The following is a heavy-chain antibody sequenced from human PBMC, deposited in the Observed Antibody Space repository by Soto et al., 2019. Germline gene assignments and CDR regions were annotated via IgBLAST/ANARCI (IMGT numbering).Heavy chain of an antibody. CDR2: TYYRSRWYR. J-gene: IGHJ6*02. CDR3: ARSEEDSDYYYYGMDG. V-gene: IGHV6-1*01. D-gene: IGHD2-15*01. CDR1: GDTVSSNSVA. Sequence: SQTLSLTCVGSGDTVSSNSVAWNWVRQSPSSGLEWLGRTYYRSRWYRDYAVSVRSRIDINADTSKNQVSLQLNSVTPEDTAVYYCARSEEDSDYYYYGMDGWGQGTTVTVSS.